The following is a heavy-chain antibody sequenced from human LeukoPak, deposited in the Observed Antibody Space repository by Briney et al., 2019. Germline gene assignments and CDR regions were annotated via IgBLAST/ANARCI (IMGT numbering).Heavy chain of an antibody. Sequence: SETLSLTCAVYGGSFSGYYWSWIRQPPGKGLEWIGEINHSGSTNYNPSLKSRVTISVDTSKNQFSLKLSSVTAADTAVYYCARGRIVVVVAATSSGTDDYYYYHYGMDVWGQGTTVTVSS. V-gene: IGHV4-34*01. CDR1: GGSFSGYY. J-gene: IGHJ6*02. CDR3: ARGRIVVVVAATSSGTDDYYYYHYGMDV. D-gene: IGHD2-15*01. CDR2: INHSGST.